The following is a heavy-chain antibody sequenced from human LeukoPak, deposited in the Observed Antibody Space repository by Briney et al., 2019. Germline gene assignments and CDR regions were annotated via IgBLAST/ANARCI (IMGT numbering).Heavy chain of an antibody. V-gene: IGHV3-48*01. D-gene: IGHD3-10*01. CDR2: ISSSSSTI. J-gene: IGHJ4*02. CDR1: GFTFSSYS. CDR3: ARSETYGSGSYGDPFDH. Sequence: GGSLRLSCAASGFTFSSYSMNWVRQAPGKGLEWVSYISSSSSTIYYADSVKGRFTISRDNAKNSLYLQMNSLRAEDTDVYYCARSETYGSGSYGDPFDHWGQGTLVTVSS.